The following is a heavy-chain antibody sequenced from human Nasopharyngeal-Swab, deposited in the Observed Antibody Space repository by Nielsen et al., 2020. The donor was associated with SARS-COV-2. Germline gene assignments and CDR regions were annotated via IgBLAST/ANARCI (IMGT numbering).Heavy chain of an antibody. CDR3: ARRGYGGSGSYYFYYYMDV. CDR2: IYPGDSDT. V-gene: IGHV5-51*01. CDR1: GYNFTTYW. J-gene: IGHJ6*03. D-gene: IGHD4-23*01. Sequence: GGSLRLSCKGSGYNFTTYWIGWVRQMPGKGLEWMGIIYPGDSDTRYSPSFQGQVTISADKSISTPYLQWSSLKASDTAMYYCARRGYGGSGSYYFYYYMDVWGKGTTVTVSS.